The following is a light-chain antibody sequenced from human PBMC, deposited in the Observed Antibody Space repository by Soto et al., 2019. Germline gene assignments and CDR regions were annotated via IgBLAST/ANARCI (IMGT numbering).Light chain of an antibody. CDR1: SSDVGGYNY. CDR2: DVN. J-gene: IGLJ3*02. CDR3: SSYTTSSTLV. Sequence: QSALTQPASVSGSPGQSITISCTGTSSDVGGYNYVSWYQQHPGKAPKLMIYDVNNRPSGVSNRFSGSKSGNTASLTISGLQAEDEAHYYCSSYTTSSTLVFGGGTKLTVL. V-gene: IGLV2-14*03.